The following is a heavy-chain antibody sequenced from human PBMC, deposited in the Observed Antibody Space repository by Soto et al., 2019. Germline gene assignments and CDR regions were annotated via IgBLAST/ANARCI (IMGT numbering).Heavy chain of an antibody. D-gene: IGHD2-15*01. CDR1: GYTFTNFG. CDR3: ARGGTPMDD. V-gene: IGHV1-18*01. Sequence: QVQLVQSGAEVKKPGASVKVSCKASGYTFTNFGISWVRQAPGQGLEWMGWISAYNGNTNYAQNFQGRVTMTTDTSTSTADMELRSLRADVTAVYYCARGGTPMDDWGQGTPVTVSS. J-gene: IGHJ4*02. CDR2: ISAYNGNT.